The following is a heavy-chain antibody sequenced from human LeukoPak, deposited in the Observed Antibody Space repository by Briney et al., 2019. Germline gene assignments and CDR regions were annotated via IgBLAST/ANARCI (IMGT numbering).Heavy chain of an antibody. CDR3: ATSPPSGGWFDY. Sequence: SVKVSCKASGGTFSSYAISWVRQAPGQGLEWMGGIIPIFGTANYAQKFQGRVTITTDESTSTAYMELSSLRSEDTAVYYCATSPPSGGWFDYWGQGTLVTVSS. CDR2: IIPIFGTA. CDR1: GGTFSSYA. J-gene: IGHJ4*02. D-gene: IGHD2-15*01. V-gene: IGHV1-69*05.